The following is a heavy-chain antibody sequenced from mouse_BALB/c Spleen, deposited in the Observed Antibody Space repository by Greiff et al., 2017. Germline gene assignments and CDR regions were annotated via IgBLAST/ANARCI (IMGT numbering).Heavy chain of an antibody. V-gene: IGHV5-17*02. CDR3: ARGGGYDDWYFDV. CDR2: ISSGSSTI. Sequence: EVQVVESGGGLVQPGGSRKLSCAASGFTFSSFGMHWVRQAPEKGLEWVAYISSGSSTIYYADTVKGRFTISRDNPKNTLFLQMTSLRSEDTAMYYCARGGGYDDWYFDVWGAGTTVTVSS. J-gene: IGHJ1*01. CDR1: GFTFSSFG. D-gene: IGHD2-14*01.